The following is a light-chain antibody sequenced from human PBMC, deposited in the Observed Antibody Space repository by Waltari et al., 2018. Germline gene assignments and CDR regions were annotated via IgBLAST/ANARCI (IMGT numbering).Light chain of an antibody. CDR1: QRGSSNY. Sequence: EIVLTQSPGTLSLSPGERATLSCRASQRGSSNYLAWYQQKPGQAPRPLIYGASSRATGIPDRFSGSGSGTDFTLTISRLEPEDFAVYFCQQYGSSPWTFGQGTKVEIK. J-gene: IGKJ1*01. CDR2: GAS. V-gene: IGKV3-20*01. CDR3: QQYGSSPWT.